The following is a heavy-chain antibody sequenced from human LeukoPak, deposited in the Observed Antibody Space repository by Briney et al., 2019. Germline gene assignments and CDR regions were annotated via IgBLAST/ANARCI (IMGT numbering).Heavy chain of an antibody. CDR2: IYYSGST. CDR3: ARGFRARYFDL. Sequence: SETLSLTCSVSGGSITTSSYYWGWIRQPPGKGLEWIGFIYYSGSTYYDPSLKGRVTISVDTSKNQFSLKLSSVTAADTAVYYCARGFRARYFDLWGRGTLVTVSS. J-gene: IGHJ2*01. V-gene: IGHV4-39*01. CDR1: GGSITTSSYY.